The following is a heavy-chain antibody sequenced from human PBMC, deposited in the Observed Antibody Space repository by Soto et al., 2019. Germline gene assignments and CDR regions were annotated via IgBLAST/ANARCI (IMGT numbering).Heavy chain of an antibody. Sequence: SVKVSCKASGGTFSSYAISWVRQAPGQGLEWMGGIIPIFGTANYAQKFQGRVTITADESTSTAYMELSSLRSEDTAVYYCARSPLGYSSSWSDYWGQGTLVTVSS. J-gene: IGHJ4*02. CDR1: GGTFSSYA. D-gene: IGHD6-13*01. CDR3: ARSPLGYSSSWSDY. CDR2: IIPIFGTA. V-gene: IGHV1-69*13.